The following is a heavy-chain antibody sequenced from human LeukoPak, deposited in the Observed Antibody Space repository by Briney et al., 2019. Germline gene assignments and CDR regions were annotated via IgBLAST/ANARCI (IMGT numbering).Heavy chain of an antibody. Sequence: GGSLRLSCSASGFTFSSFWMHWVRQAPGKGLVWVSRINLDGRGTTYADSVKGRFTISRDNAKNTLYLQMNSLRAEDTAVYYCARAVAGFPGYYFDYWGQGTLVTVSS. CDR1: GFTFSSFW. V-gene: IGHV3-74*01. J-gene: IGHJ4*02. CDR3: ARAVAGFPGYYFDY. D-gene: IGHD6-19*01. CDR2: INLDGRGT.